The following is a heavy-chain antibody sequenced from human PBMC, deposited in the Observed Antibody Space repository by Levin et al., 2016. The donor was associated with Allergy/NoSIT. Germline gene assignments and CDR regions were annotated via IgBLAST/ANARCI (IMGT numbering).Heavy chain of an antibody. CDR3: ARDRFRGIVATGRINLAYGMDV. J-gene: IGHJ6*02. D-gene: IGHD5-12*01. CDR2: IIPIFGIA. V-gene: IGHV1-69*17. Sequence: WVRQAPGQGLEWMGGIIPIFGIANYAQKFQGRVTITADKSTSTAYMELSSLRSEDTAVYYCARDRFRGIVATGRINLAYGMDVWGQGTTVTVSS.